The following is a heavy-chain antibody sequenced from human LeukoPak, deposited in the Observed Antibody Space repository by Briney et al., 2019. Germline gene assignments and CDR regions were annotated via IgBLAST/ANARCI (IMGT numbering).Heavy chain of an antibody. CDR3: TTGIVVVVAATVKHY. Sequence: GGSLRLSCAASGFTFSNAWMSWVRQAPGKGLEWVGRIKSKTDGGITDYAAPVKGRFTISRDDSKNTLYLQMNSLKTEDTAVYYCTTGIVVVVAATVKHYWGQGTLVTVSS. CDR2: IKSKTDGGIT. J-gene: IGHJ4*02. CDR1: GFTFSNAW. V-gene: IGHV3-15*01. D-gene: IGHD2-15*01.